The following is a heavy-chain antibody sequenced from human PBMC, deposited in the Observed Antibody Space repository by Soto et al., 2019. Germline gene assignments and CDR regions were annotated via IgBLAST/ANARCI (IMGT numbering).Heavy chain of an antibody. J-gene: IGHJ6*02. CDR3: ARERPFWSGYYYYYYYGMDV. CDR2: ISAYNGNT. CDR1: GYTFTSYG. V-gene: IGHV1-18*01. Sequence: ASVKVSCKASGYTFTSYGISWVRQAPGQGLEWKGWISAYNGNTNYAQKLQGRVTMTTDTSTSTAYMELRSLRSDDTAVYYCARERPFWSGYYYYYYYGMDVWGQGTTVTVSS. D-gene: IGHD3-3*01.